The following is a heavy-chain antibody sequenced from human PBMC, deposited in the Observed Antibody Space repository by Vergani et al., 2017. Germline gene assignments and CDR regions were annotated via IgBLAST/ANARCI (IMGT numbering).Heavy chain of an antibody. D-gene: IGHD2-2*01. V-gene: IGHV3-30-3*01. CDR2: ISYDGSNK. CDR3: ARDWGPWDIVVVGNY. J-gene: IGHJ4*02. CDR1: GFTFSSFA. Sequence: QVQLVESGGGVVQPGRSLRLSCAASGFTFSSFAMHWVRQAPGKGLEWVAVISYDGSNKYYADSVKGRFTISRDNSKNTLYLQMNSLRAEDTAVYYWARDWGPWDIVVVGNYWGQGTLVTVSS.